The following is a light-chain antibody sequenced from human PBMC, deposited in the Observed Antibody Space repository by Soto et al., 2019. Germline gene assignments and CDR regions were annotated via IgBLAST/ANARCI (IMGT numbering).Light chain of an antibody. CDR1: SSNIGGNS. CDR2: DDN. CDR3: GSWDSSLSDYV. J-gene: IGLJ1*01. Sequence: QSVLGPQPSVSAAPGQKFTIPCSGISSNIGGNSVSWYQHLPGTAPKILIYDDNKRPSGIPDRFSGSKSGTSATLGITGFQTGDEADYYCGSWDSSLSDYVFGTG. V-gene: IGLV1-51*01.